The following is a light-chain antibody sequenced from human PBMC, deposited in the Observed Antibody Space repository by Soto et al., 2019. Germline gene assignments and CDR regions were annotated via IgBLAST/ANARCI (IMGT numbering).Light chain of an antibody. CDR1: QAISNY. Sequence: DTQMTQSPSSLSASVGDRVTITCRASQAISNYLAWSQQKPGKVPKLLIYAASTLQSGVPSRFSGSGSGTDFTLTISSLQPEDVATYYCQKYNSAPWTFGQGTKVEIK. CDR2: AAS. CDR3: QKYNSAPWT. V-gene: IGKV1-27*01. J-gene: IGKJ1*01.